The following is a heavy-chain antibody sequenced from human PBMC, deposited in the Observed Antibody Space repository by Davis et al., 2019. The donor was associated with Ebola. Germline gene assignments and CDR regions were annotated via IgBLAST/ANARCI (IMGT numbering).Heavy chain of an antibody. Sequence: GESLKISCAASGFSFGSSAMSWIRQAPGKGLEWVSSISGSGRTTYYTDSVKGRFTISRDNSKNTLYLQMNSLRVEDTAVYYCAKSRGNYPPHFDYWGQGTLVTVSS. CDR2: ISGSGRTT. J-gene: IGHJ4*02. CDR1: GFSFGSSA. CDR3: AKSRGNYPPHFDY. D-gene: IGHD1-26*01. V-gene: IGHV3-23*01.